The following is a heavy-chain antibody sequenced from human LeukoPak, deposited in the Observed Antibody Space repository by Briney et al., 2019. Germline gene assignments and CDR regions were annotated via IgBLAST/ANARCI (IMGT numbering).Heavy chain of an antibody. J-gene: IGHJ3*02. CDR1: GFTFSDYY. D-gene: IGHD5-18*01. CDR2: ISSSGSTI. Sequence: GGSLRLSCAASGFTFSDYYMSWIRQAPGKGLEWVSYISSSGSTIYYADSVKGRFTISRDNAKNSLYLQMNSLRAEDMAVYYCARVKGYSYGFAFDIWGQGTMVTVSS. CDR3: ARVKGYSYGFAFDI. V-gene: IGHV3-11*01.